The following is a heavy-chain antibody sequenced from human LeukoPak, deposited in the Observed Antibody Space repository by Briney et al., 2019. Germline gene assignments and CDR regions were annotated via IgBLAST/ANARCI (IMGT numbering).Heavy chain of an antibody. V-gene: IGHV4-4*07. CDR2: IYTSGST. Sequence: SETLSLTCTVSGGSISTYYWSWVRPPAGEGLEWIGHIYTSGSTYNPSLKSRVTMSVDTSKNQFSLKLNSVTAADTAVYYCARRHYSSGLDYWGQGILVTLSS. J-gene: IGHJ4*02. CDR1: GGSISTYY. D-gene: IGHD6-19*01. CDR3: ARRHYSSGLDY.